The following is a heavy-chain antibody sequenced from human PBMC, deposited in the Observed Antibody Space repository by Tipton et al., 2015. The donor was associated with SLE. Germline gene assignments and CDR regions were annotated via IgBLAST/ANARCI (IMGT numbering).Heavy chain of an antibody. Sequence: TLSLTCTVSGGSISSGTYTWTWIRQPAGKRPEWIGHIFITGSTNYKPSLRSRVIMSLDTSKNQFSLRLSSVTATDTAIYYCAGEGGYSDATGGVLDIWGQGTTVIVSS. J-gene: IGHJ3*02. CDR1: GGSISSGTYT. D-gene: IGHD3-10*01. V-gene: IGHV4-61*09. CDR3: AGEGGYSDATGGVLDI. CDR2: IFITGST.